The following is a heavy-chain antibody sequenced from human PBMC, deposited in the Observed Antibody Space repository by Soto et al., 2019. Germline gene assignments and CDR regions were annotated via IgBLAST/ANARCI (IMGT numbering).Heavy chain of an antibody. J-gene: IGHJ6*02. CDR2: ISSSSSYI. Sequence: EVQLVESGGGLVKPGGSLRLSCAASGFTFSSYSMNWVRQAPGKGLEWVSSISSSSSYIYYADSVKGRFTISRDNAKNSVYLQMSSLRAEDTAVYYCARVIYDVVLVVAAEMDVWGEGTTVTVCS. CDR3: ARVIYDVVLVVAAEMDV. D-gene: IGHD2-15*01. V-gene: IGHV3-21*01. CDR1: GFTFSSYS.